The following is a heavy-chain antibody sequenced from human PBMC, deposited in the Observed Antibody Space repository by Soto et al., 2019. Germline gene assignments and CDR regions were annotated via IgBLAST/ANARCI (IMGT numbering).Heavy chain of an antibody. Sequence: SETLSLTCSVSGGSISSYDWSWIRQPPGKGLEWIGYIYYSGSTNYNPSLKSRVTISVDTSKNQFSLKLSSVTAADTAVYYCARDLNPRSYYYGMDVWGQGTTVTVSS. J-gene: IGHJ6*02. CDR2: IYYSGST. V-gene: IGHV4-59*01. D-gene: IGHD3-10*01. CDR3: ARDLNPRSYYYGMDV. CDR1: GGSISSYD.